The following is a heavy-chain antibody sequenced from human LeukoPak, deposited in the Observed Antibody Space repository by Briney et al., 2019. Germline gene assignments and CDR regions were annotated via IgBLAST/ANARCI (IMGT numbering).Heavy chain of an antibody. Sequence: PGGSLRLSCTAYGFTFGDCAISWVRQAPGKGVEGVGFIRSKVYGETTDYAASVKDRFTIARDDSTSIAYLQMNSLKTEDTAVYYCTRDRSRIATVIPMDVWGKGTTVTVSS. CDR3: TRDRSRIATVIPMDV. V-gene: IGHV3-49*04. CDR2: IRSKVYGETT. CDR1: GFTFGDCA. J-gene: IGHJ6*04. D-gene: IGHD6-13*01.